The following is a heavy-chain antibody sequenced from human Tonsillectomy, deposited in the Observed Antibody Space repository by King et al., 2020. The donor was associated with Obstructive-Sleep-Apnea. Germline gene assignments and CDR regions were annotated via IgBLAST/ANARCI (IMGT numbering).Heavy chain of an antibody. CDR2: ISYDGSNK. CDR1: GFTFTSYA. CDR3: AGAYDIWTGDWAGYYFDY. V-gene: IGHV3-30*04. Sequence: VQLVESGGGVVQPGRSLRLSCAASGFTFTSYALHWVRQAPGKGLEWVAVISYDGSNKYYADSVKGRFTISRDNSKNTLFLQMNSLRPDDTAVYYCAGAYDIWTGDWAGYYFDYGGQGTLVTVSS. J-gene: IGHJ4*02. D-gene: IGHD3-9*01.